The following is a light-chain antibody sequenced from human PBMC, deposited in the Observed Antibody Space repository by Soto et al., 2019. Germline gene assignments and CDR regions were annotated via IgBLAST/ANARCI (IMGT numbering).Light chain of an antibody. CDR1: QGISNY. CDR2: AAS. V-gene: IGKV1-27*01. J-gene: IGKJ1*01. CDR3: KKYNSAPPGT. Sequence: DIQITQSPSSLSASVGDRVTITCRASQGISNYLAWYQQKPGKVPKLLIYAASTLQSGVPSRSSGSGSGTDFTLTISSLQPEDVATYYCKKYNSAPPGTFGQGTKVDIK.